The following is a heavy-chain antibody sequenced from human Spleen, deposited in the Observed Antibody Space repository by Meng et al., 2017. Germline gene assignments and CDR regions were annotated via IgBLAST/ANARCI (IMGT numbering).Heavy chain of an antibody. CDR3: SNDAGCIPGTMFGY. CDR2: IWFDGSDK. D-gene: IGHD2-21*01. V-gene: IGHV3-33*06. J-gene: IGHJ4*02. CDR1: GFTFDDYA. Sequence: GESLKISCAASGFTFDDYAMHWVRQAPGKGLEWVAVIWFDGSDKYYADSVKGRFTISRDNSKDTFYLQMNSLRAEDTAEYYCSNDAGCIPGTMFGYWGQGTLVTVSS.